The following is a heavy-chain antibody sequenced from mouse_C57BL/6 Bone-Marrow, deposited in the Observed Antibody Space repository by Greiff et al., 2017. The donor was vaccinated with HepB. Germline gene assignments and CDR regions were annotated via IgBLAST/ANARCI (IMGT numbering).Heavy chain of an antibody. CDR3: ARSRQGYFDY. CDR2: INPGSGGT. CDR1: GYAFTNYL. Sequence: VQLQQSGAELVRPGTSVKVSCNASGYAFTNYLIEWVKQRPGQGLEWIGVINPGSGGTNYNEKFKGKATLTADKSSSTAYMQLSSLTSEDSAVYFCARSRQGYFDYWGQGTTLTVSS. D-gene: IGHD1-2*01. V-gene: IGHV1-54*01. J-gene: IGHJ2*01.